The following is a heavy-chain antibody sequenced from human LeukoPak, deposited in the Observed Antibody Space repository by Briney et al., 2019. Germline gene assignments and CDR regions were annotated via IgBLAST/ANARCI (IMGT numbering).Heavy chain of an antibody. CDR1: GSSLSNSA. CDR2: IVASSGST. Sequence: GGSLRLSCAASGSSLSNSAMSWVRQAPGKGLEWLSLIVASSGSTFYADSVKGRFTISRDNSKNTLYLQMNSLRADDTAVYYCAKGAYDYIEMGYFDYWGQGTLVTVSS. J-gene: IGHJ4*02. D-gene: IGHD5-12*01. V-gene: IGHV3-23*01. CDR3: AKGAYDYIEMGYFDY.